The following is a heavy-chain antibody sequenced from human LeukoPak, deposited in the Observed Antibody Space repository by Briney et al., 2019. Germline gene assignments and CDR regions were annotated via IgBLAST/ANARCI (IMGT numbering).Heavy chain of an antibody. D-gene: IGHD5-12*01. CDR1: GFTFSSCT. V-gene: IGHV3-21*01. CDR3: ARQGVGYDEPIDY. J-gene: IGHJ4*02. Sequence: GGSLRLSCAASGFTFSSCTMNWVRQAPGKGLERVSSISSSSSYIYYSDSVRGRFTISRDNAKKSLYLQMNSLRAEDTAVYNCARQGVGYDEPIDYWGQGTLVIVSS. CDR2: ISSSSSYI.